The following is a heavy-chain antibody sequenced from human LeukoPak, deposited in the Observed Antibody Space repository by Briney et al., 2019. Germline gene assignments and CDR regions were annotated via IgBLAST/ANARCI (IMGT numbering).Heavy chain of an antibody. CDR3: ARKSGGSSASTFDI. CDR1: GGSISSSSYY. CDR2: IYYSGST. J-gene: IGHJ3*02. D-gene: IGHD6-6*01. Sequence: SETLSLTCTVSGGSISSSSYYWGWTRQPPGKGLEWIGSIYYSGSTYYNPSLKSRVTISVDTSKNQFSLKLSSVTAADTAIYYCARKSGGSSASTFDIWGQGTMVTVSS. V-gene: IGHV4-39*01.